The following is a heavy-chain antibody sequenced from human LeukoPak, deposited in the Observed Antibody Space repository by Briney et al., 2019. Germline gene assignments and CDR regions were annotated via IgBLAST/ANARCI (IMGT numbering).Heavy chain of an antibody. J-gene: IGHJ5*02. CDR1: GGSISSYY. V-gene: IGHV4-4*07. CDR2: IYTSGST. CDR3: ARGVVAGIHWFDP. D-gene: IGHD6-19*01. Sequence: SETLSLTCTVSGGSISSYYWSWIRQPAGNGLEWIGRIYTSGSTNYHPSLKSRVAMSVDTSKNQLSLKLSSVTAADTAVYYCARGVVAGIHWFDPWGQGTLVTVSS.